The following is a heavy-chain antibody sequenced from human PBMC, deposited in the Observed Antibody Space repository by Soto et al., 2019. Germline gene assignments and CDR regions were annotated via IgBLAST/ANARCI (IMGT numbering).Heavy chain of an antibody. Sequence: GVLRLSCAASGFTFSDYYMSWIRQAPGKGLEWVSYISSSGSTIYYADSVKGRFTISRDNAKNSLYLQMNSLRAEDTAVYYCARGAYYYDSSGENWFDPWGQGTLVTVSS. CDR2: ISSSGSTI. D-gene: IGHD3-22*01. V-gene: IGHV3-11*01. J-gene: IGHJ5*02. CDR3: ARGAYYYDSSGENWFDP. CDR1: GFTFSDYY.